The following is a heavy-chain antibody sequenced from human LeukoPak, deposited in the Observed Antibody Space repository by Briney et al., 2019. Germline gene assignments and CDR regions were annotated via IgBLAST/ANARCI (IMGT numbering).Heavy chain of an antibody. CDR2: INHSGST. Sequence: SETLSLTCAVSGGSFSGYFWSWIRQPPGKGLEWIGEINHSGSTNYNPSLKSRVTISVDTSKNQFSLKVCSVTAADTAVYYCARDGYYYGMDVWGQGTTVTVSS. V-gene: IGHV4-34*01. J-gene: IGHJ6*02. CDR3: ARDGYYYGMDV. CDR1: GGSFSGYF.